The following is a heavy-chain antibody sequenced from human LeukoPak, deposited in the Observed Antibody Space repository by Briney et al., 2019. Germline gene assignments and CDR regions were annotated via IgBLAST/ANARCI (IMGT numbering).Heavy chain of an antibody. V-gene: IGHV1-8*01. Sequence: GASVKVSCKASGYTFTSYDINWVRQATGQGLEWMGWMNPNSGNTGYAQKFQGGVTMTRNTSISTAYMELSSLRSEDTAVYYCARSYSSSWYSVYYYYYMDVWGKGTTVTISS. D-gene: IGHD6-13*01. J-gene: IGHJ6*03. CDR1: GYTFTSYD. CDR3: ARSYSSSWYSVYYYYYMDV. CDR2: MNPNSGNT.